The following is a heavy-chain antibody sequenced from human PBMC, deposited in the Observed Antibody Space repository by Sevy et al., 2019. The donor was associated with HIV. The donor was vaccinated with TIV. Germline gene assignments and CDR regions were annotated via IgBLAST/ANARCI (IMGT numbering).Heavy chain of an antibody. CDR3: VRDSLRGYDSWSGYLADY. CDR1: GYPFIAYY. CDR2: IDPKSGNT. V-gene: IGHV1-2*02. Sequence: ASVKVSCKASGYPFIAYYIHWVRQAPGQGPEWMGWIDPKSGNTGYSQNIRGRVSMTRDTSMGTAYMELSGLRSDDTAVYYCVRDSLRGYDSWSGYLADYWGQGTLVTVSS. D-gene: IGHD3-3*01. J-gene: IGHJ4*02.